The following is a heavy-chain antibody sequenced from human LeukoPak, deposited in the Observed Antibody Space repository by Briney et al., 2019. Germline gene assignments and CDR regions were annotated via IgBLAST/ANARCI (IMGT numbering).Heavy chain of an antibody. Sequence: ASVRVSFTASGYTFTTYGISWVRQAPGQGLEWMGWISAYNGNTNYAQKLQGRVTMTTDTSTSTAYMELRSLRSDDTAVYYCATPDTAMAAFDYWGQGTLVTVSS. CDR2: ISAYNGNT. J-gene: IGHJ4*02. CDR3: ATPDTAMAAFDY. CDR1: GYTFTTYG. V-gene: IGHV1-18*01. D-gene: IGHD5-18*01.